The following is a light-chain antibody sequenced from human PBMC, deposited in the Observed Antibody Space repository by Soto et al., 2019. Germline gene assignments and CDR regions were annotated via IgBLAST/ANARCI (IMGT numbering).Light chain of an antibody. V-gene: IGKV1-39*01. CDR2: ASS. J-gene: IGKJ2*01. CDR1: QSISSY. CDR3: QQSYSTPYT. Sequence: DIQMTQSPSSLSASVGDRVTITCRASQSISSYLHWYQQKPGKAPKRLIYASSSLQGGVPSRFSGSGSGTDLTLTISSLQPEDFATYYCQQSYSTPYTFGQGPKLEIK.